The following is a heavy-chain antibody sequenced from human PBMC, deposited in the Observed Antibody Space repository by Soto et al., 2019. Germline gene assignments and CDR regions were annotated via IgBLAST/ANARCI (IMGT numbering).Heavy chain of an antibody. CDR3: AKPRDGLVDNFDY. CDR2: ISSSGGTT. V-gene: IGHV3-23*01. CDR1: GFRISTYA. Sequence: PGGSLRLSCAASGFRISTYAMSWVRQAPGKGLEWVSSISSSGGTTNYADSVKGRFTISRDNSKNTSYLQMNRLRAEDTALYYCAKPRDGLVDNFDYWGQGTPVTVSS. D-gene: IGHD3-3*01. J-gene: IGHJ4*02.